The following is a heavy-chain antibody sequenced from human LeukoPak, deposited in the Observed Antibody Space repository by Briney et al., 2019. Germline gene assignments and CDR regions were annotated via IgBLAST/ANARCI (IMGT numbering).Heavy chain of an antibody. CDR1: GYTFTSYG. J-gene: IGHJ4*02. CDR2: ISAYNGNT. CDR3: ARSRNTKADYYDSSGSIRPFDY. V-gene: IGHV1-18*01. D-gene: IGHD3-22*01. Sequence: ASVKVSCKASGYTFTSYGISWVRQAPGQGLEWMGWISAYNGNTNYAQKLQGRVTMTTDTSTSTAYMELRSLRSDDTAVYYCARSRNTKADYYDSSGSIRPFDYWGQGTLVTVSS.